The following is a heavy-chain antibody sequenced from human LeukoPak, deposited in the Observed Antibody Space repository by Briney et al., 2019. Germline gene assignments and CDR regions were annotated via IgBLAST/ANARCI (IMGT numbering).Heavy chain of an antibody. D-gene: IGHD3-22*01. V-gene: IGHV4-59*06. CDR1: GGSISGYY. CDR2: IYYSGST. CDR3: ARGGEDYYDSSGYSDAFDI. J-gene: IGHJ3*02. Sequence: SETLSLTCTVSGGSISGYYWSWIRQPPGKGLEWIGYIYYSGSTYYNPSLKSRVTISVDTSKNQFSLKLSSVSAADTAVYYCARGGEDYYDSSGYSDAFDIWGQGTMVTVSS.